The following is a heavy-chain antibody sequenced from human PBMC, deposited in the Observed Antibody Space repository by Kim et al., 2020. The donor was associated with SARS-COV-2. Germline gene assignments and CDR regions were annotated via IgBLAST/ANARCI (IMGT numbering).Heavy chain of an antibody. CDR2: INHSGST. V-gene: IGHV4-34*01. CDR1: GGSFSGYY. D-gene: IGHD2-21*02. J-gene: IGHJ4*02. Sequence: SETLSLTCAVYGGSFSGYYWSWIRQPPGKGLEWIGEINHSGSTNYNPSLKSRVTISVDTSKNQFSLKLSSVTAADTAVYYCARVCGGDCYNFDYWGQGTLVTVSS. CDR3: ARVCGGDCYNFDY.